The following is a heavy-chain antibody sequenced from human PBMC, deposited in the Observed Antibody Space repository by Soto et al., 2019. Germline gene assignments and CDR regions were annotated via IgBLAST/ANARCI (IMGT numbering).Heavy chain of an antibody. J-gene: IGHJ6*02. Sequence: QVQLVESGGGVVQPGRSLRLSCAASGFTFSSYGMHWVRQAPGKGLEWVAVISYDGSNKYYADSVKGRFTISRDNSKNTVYLQMDRLGGEDTAVYYCAKDGSGGPYGEADRGYYYYYYGMDVWGQGTTVTVSS. CDR1: GFTFSSYG. V-gene: IGHV3-30*18. CDR3: AKDGSGGPYGEADRGYYYYYYGMDV. D-gene: IGHD4-17*01. CDR2: ISYDGSNK.